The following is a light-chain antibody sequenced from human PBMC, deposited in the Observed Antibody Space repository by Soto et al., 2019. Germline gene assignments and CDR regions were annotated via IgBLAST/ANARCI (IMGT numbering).Light chain of an antibody. J-gene: IGKJ2*01. CDR3: QQSYSTPYT. V-gene: IGKV1-39*01. Sequence: DIQMTQSPSSLSASVGDRVTITCRAGQSTSIYVNWYQQKPGKAPKLLIYAASSLQSGVPSRFSGSESGTDFTLTISSLQPEDFANYYCQQSYSTPYTFGQGTTLEIK. CDR2: AAS. CDR1: QSTSIY.